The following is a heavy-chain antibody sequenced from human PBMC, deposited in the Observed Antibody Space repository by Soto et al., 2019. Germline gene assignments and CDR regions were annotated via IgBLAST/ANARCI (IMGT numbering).Heavy chain of an antibody. J-gene: IGHJ5*02. V-gene: IGHV4-34*01. D-gene: IGHD2-2*01. CDR2: INHSGST. CDR1: DGSFSGYY. CDR3: ARDMGGVVVPGAIGEDNWFDP. Sequence: SEPLSHTCGVYDGSFSGYYWRWLRPPPGKGLEWIGEINHSGSTNYNPSLKSRVTISVDTSKNQFSLKLSSVTAADTAVYYCARDMGGVVVPGAIGEDNWFDPWGQGTLVPVSS.